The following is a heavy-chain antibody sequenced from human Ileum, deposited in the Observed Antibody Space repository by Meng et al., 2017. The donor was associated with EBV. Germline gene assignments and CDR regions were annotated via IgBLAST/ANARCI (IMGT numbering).Heavy chain of an antibody. CDR3: ARVGQWLPIDY. Sequence: QLQWRASGPGLVKPSGTLSLTVAVFGDSISSSNWWGWVRQPPGKGLEWIGEIYHSGSTNYNPSLKSRVTISVDKSKNQFSLNLSSVTAADTAVYDCARVGQWLPIDYWGQGTLVTVSS. J-gene: IGHJ4*02. V-gene: IGHV4-4*02. CDR1: GDSISSSNW. D-gene: IGHD6-19*01. CDR2: IYHSGST.